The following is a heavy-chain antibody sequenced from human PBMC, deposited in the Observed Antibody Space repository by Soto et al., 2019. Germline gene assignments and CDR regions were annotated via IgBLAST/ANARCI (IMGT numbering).Heavy chain of an antibody. CDR2: INSDGSST. Sequence: GGSLRLSCAASGFTFSSYWMHWVRQAPGKGLVWVSRINSDGSSTSYADSVKGRFTISRDNAKNTLYLQMNSLRAEDTAVYYCARWQLWFGELYYYHGMDVWGQGTTVTVSS. D-gene: IGHD3-10*01. J-gene: IGHJ6*02. CDR3: ARWQLWFGELYYYHGMDV. CDR1: GFTFSSYW. V-gene: IGHV3-74*01.